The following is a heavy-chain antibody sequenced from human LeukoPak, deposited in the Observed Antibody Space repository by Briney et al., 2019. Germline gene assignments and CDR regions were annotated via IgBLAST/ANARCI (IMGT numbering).Heavy chain of an antibody. J-gene: IGHJ1*01. V-gene: IGHV3-23*01. D-gene: IGHD4-17*01. CDR1: GFTFSSYA. CDR3: AKEIYGDSTGGRFQR. CDR2: ISGTGGST. Sequence: PGGSLRLSCAASGFTFSSYAMSWVRQTPGKGLEWVSVISGTGGSTYYADSVKGRFTISRDNSKNTLYLQMNSLRADDTAVYYCAKEIYGDSTGGRFQRWGQGTLVTVSS.